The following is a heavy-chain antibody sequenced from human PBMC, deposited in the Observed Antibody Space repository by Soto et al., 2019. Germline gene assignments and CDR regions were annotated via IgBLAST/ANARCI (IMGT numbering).Heavy chain of an antibody. V-gene: IGHV3-48*02. CDR2: ISGSSATI. Sequence: EVQLVESGGGLVQPGGSLRLSCAASGFTFSSYSMNWVRQAPGKGLEWLSYISGSSATIYYADSVKGRFTISRDNAKNSLYLQMNRLRDEDTAVYYCARTLGAYPKPSDAFDVWGQGTMVTVSS. J-gene: IGHJ3*01. D-gene: IGHD3-16*01. CDR1: GFTFSSYS. CDR3: ARTLGAYPKPSDAFDV.